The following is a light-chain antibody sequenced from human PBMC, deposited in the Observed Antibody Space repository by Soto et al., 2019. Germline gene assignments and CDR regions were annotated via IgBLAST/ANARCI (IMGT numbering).Light chain of an antibody. CDR2: GAS. CDR3: QQLNSYWYT. J-gene: IGKJ2*01. Sequence: DIQLTQSPSFLSASVGDRVTITCRASQGISSYLAWYHQKPGKAPKLLINGASTLQSGVPSRFSGSGSWTDFTLTINSLQPEDMGTDYCQQLNSYWYTFGQGKKLEI. V-gene: IGKV1-9*01. CDR1: QGISSY.